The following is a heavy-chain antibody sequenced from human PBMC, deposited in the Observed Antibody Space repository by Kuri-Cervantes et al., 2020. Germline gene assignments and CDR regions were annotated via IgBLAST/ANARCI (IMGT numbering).Heavy chain of an antibody. D-gene: IGHD3-9*01. V-gene: IGHV4-30-2*01. J-gene: IGHJ4*02. CDR1: GGSISSGGYS. CDR2: IYHSGST. Sequence: SETLSLTCAVSGGSISSGGYSWSWIRQPPGKGLEWIGYIYHSGSTYYNPSLKSRVTISVDRSRNQFSLKLSSVTAADTAVYYCARGVLRYFDWLEYYFDYWGQGTLVTVSS. CDR3: ARGVLRYFDWLEYYFDY.